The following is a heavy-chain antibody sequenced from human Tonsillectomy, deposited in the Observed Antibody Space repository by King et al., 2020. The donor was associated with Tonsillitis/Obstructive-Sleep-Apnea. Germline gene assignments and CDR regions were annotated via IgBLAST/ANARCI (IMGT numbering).Heavy chain of an antibody. J-gene: IGHJ6*03. V-gene: IGHV3-21*01. CDR1: GFTFSSYS. CDR3: ARDLADHREEYYYYYMDV. CDR2: ISSSISYI. Sequence: VQLVESGGGLVKPGGSLRLSCAASGFTFSSYSMNWVRQAPGKGLEWVSPISSSISYIYYSVAVKGRFTISRGNAKNSHDLQMNSLRAEDTAVYYCARDLADHREEYYYYYMDVWGKGTTVTVSS.